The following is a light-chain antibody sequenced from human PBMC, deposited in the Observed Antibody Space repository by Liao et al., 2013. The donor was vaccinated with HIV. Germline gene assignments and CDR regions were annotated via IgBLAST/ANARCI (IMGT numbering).Light chain of an antibody. CDR3: QTWDSTSYV. V-gene: IGLV3-1*01. CDR1: KLGDKY. Sequence: SYEVTQPPSVSVSPGQTATITCSGDKLGDKYACWFQQKPGQSPVMVIYQDIKRPSGIPERFSGSNSGNTATLTISGTQAIDEADYYCQTWDSTSYVFGTGTKVIVL. CDR2: QDI. J-gene: IGLJ1*01.